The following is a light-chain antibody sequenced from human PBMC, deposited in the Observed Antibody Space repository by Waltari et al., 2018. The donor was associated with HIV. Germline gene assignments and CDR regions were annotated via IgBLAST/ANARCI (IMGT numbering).Light chain of an antibody. CDR3: QQYGTSPRT. CDR1: QSIDRRS. CDR2: GAS. V-gene: IGKV3-20*01. Sequence: EIVLTQSPGTLSLSPGEGGTLSCRASQSIDRRSLAWYQQRPGQAPRLLISGASNRATGIPDRFSGSGSGTSFTLTISRLEPEDFAVYFCQQYGTSPRTFGQGTMVEIK. J-gene: IGKJ1*01.